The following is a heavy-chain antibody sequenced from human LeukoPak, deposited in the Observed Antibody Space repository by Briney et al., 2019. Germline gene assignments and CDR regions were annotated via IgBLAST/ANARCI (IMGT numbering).Heavy chain of an antibody. Sequence: SVKVSCKASGGTFSSYAISWVRQAPGQGLEWMGRIIPILGIANYAQKFQGRVTITADKSTSTAYMELSSLRSEDTAVYYCARDYGDYEYNWFDPWGQGTLVTVPS. D-gene: IGHD4-17*01. J-gene: IGHJ5*02. CDR1: GGTFSSYA. CDR3: ARDYGDYEYNWFDP. V-gene: IGHV1-69*04. CDR2: IIPILGIA.